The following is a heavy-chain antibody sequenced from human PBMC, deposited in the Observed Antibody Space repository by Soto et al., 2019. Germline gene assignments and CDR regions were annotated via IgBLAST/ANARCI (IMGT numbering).Heavy chain of an antibody. Sequence: PRDSLKISCKSSGYTFSDQWVAWVLQKPGKGLEWLGIIFPGDSDTRYSPSFQGHVTISVDNSIHTHFLQWSSLTTSDTATYYCARVYMITFGGLTPSPRAYRFDYWGQGTRVTVSS. D-gene: IGHD3-16*01. J-gene: IGHJ4*02. V-gene: IGHV5-51*01. CDR3: ARVYMITFGGLTPSPRAYRFDY. CDR2: IFPGDSDT. CDR1: GYTFSDQW.